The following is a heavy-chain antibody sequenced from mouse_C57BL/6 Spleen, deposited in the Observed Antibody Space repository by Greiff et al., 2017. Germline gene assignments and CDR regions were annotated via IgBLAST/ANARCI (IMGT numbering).Heavy chain of an antibody. CDR1: GFTFNTYA. V-gene: IGHV10-3*01. J-gene: IGHJ1*03. CDR3: VRGGTVVATDWYFDV. CDR2: IRSKSSNYAT. D-gene: IGHD1-1*01. Sequence: EVQGVESGGGLVQPKGSLKLSCAASGFTFNTYAMHWVRQAPGKGLEWVARIRSKSSNYATYYADSVKDRFSISRDDSQSMLYLQMNNLKTEDTAMYYCVRGGTVVATDWYFDVWGTGTTVTVSS.